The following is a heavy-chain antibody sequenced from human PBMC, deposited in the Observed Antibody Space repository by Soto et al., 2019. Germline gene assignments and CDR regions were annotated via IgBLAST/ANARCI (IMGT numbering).Heavy chain of an antibody. D-gene: IGHD4-17*01. CDR1: GFTFSSYG. J-gene: IGHJ5*02. Sequence: GGSLRLSCAASGFTFSSYGMHWVRQAPGKGLEWVAVIWYDGSNKYYADSVKGRFTISRDNSKNTLYLQMNSLRAEDTVVYYCARGGDYPYFAPWGQGTLVTVSS. V-gene: IGHV3-33*01. CDR2: IWYDGSNK. CDR3: ARGGDYPYFAP.